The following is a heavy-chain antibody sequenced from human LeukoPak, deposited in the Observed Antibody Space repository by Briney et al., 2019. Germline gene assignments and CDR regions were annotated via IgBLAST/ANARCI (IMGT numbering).Heavy chain of an antibody. D-gene: IGHD5-12*01. V-gene: IGHV4-4*07. CDR3: AREPTSGREPSSGRPLDY. J-gene: IGHJ4*02. CDR1: GGSISGYF. CDR2: IYSSGSN. Sequence: SETLSLTCTVSGGSISGYFWSWIRQPAGKGLEWIGRIYSSGSNNYNPSLKSRVTMSLDTSKNHLSLNLSSVTAADTAVYYCAREPTSGREPSSGRPLDYWGQGTLVTVSS.